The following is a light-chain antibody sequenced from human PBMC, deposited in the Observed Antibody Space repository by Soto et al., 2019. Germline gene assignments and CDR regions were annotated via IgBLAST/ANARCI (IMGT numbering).Light chain of an antibody. CDR1: QSVSSN. Sequence: EIVLTQSPATLSLSPGERGTLSCRASQSVSSNLAWYQQKPGQAPRLLISDASTRATGIPARFSGSGSGTDFTLTISSLEPEDFAVYYCQQRSNWPLTFGGGTKVDI. CDR3: QQRSNWPLT. V-gene: IGKV3-11*01. J-gene: IGKJ4*01. CDR2: DAS.